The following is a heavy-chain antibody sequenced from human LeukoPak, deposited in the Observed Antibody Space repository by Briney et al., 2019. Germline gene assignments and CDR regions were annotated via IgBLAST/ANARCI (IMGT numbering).Heavy chain of an antibody. CDR3: ARDNHVGATYFHYYYGMDV. CDR2: IWYDGSNK. D-gene: IGHD1-26*01. CDR1: GFTFSSYG. Sequence: GGSLRLSCAASGFTFSSYGMHWVRQAPGKGLEWVAVIWYDGSNKYYADSVKGRFTISRDNSKNTPYLQMNSLRAEDTAVYYCARDNHVGATYFHYYYGMDVWGQGTTVTVSS. J-gene: IGHJ6*02. V-gene: IGHV3-33*08.